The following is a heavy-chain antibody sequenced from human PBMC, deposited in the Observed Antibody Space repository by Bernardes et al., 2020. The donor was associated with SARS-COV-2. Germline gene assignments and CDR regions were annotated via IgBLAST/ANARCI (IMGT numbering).Heavy chain of an antibody. CDR3: ARDWGTTIAARPGPSDY. V-gene: IGHV1-18*04. CDR2: IGVYNGIT. Sequence: ASVKVSCKSSGYTFSNYGINWVRQAPGQGLEWMAWIGVYNGITYYVQKLQGRVALTTDTARSTAYMELRSLTSDDTAVYFCARDWGTTIAARPGPSDYWGQGTLVTVSS. J-gene: IGHJ4*02. D-gene: IGHD6-6*01. CDR1: GYTFSNYG.